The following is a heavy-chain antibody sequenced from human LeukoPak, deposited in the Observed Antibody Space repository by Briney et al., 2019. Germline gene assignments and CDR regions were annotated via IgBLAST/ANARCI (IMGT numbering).Heavy chain of an antibody. CDR2: INPNSSGT. CDR1: GYTFTGYY. J-gene: IGHJ5*02. CDR3: ARDRGNWFDP. Sequence: ASVKVSCKASGYTFTGYYMHWVRQAPGQGLEWMGWINPNSSGTNYAQKFQGRVTMTRDTAISTAYMELSRLRSADTAVYYCARDRGNWFDPWGQGTLVTVSS. V-gene: IGHV1-2*02. D-gene: IGHD3-10*01.